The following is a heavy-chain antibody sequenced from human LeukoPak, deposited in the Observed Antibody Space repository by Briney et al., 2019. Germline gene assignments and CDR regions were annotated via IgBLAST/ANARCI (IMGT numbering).Heavy chain of an antibody. CDR3: GGSGSPGDY. D-gene: IGHD3-10*01. J-gene: IGHJ4*02. Sequence: GGSLRLSCVGSGFNFSDYYMSWIRQAPGKGLEWISYISPNDVNRYYVDAVKGRFTVSRDNAKNSLFLQMKSLRVEDTAVYYCGGSGSPGDYWGQGTLVTVSS. CDR1: GFNFSDYY. V-gene: IGHV3-11*01. CDR2: ISPNDVNR.